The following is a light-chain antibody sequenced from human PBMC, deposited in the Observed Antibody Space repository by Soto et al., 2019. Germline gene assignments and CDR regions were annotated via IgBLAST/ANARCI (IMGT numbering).Light chain of an antibody. CDR1: RSVSSD. Sequence: EIVMTQSPATLSVSPGERATLSCRASRSVSSDLAWYQQKPGQAPRLLIYGASTRATGIPARFTGSGSGSAFTLAISSLQSEDFAVYFCQQYNNWPRTFGQGTKVDIK. CDR2: GAS. V-gene: IGKV3-15*01. J-gene: IGKJ1*01. CDR3: QQYNNWPRT.